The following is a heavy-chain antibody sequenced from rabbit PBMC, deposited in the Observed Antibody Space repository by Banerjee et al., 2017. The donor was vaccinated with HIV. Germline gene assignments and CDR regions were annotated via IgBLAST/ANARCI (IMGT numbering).Heavy chain of an antibody. CDR2: IYAGSSGST. V-gene: IGHV1S45*01. CDR1: GFTISSNYY. D-gene: IGHD6-1*01. Sequence: QEQLVESGGDLVKPGASLTLTRTASGFTISSNYYMCWVRQAPGKGLEWIACIYAGSSGSTYYASWAKGPFTVSKTSSTTVTLQMTSLTAADTASYFCAREEYVGYGYANLWGPGTLVTVS. CDR3: AREEYVGYGYANL. J-gene: IGHJ4*01.